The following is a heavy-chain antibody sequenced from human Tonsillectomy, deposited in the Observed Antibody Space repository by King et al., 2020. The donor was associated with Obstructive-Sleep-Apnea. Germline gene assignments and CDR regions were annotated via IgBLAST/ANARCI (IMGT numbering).Heavy chain of an antibody. J-gene: IGHJ4*02. CDR1: GFTFDDNA. D-gene: IGHD2-21*02. CDR2: ISWDGGTT. CDR3: AKDLGFLAVTGIPHR. V-gene: IGHV3-43D*03. Sequence: VQLVESGGVVVQPGGSLRLSCTASGFTFDDNAMHWVRQAPGKGLEWVSLISWDGGTTHYTDSVKGRFTISRDNSKNSLYLQMNSLRPEDTAFYYCAKDLGFLAVTGIPHRWGQGTLVTVSS.